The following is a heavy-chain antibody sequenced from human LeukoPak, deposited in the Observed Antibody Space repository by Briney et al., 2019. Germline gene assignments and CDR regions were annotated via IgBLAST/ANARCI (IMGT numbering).Heavy chain of an antibody. CDR2: IYTSGST. Sequence: SETLSLTCTVSGGSISSYYWSWIRQPAGKGLEWIGRIYTSGSTNYNPSLKSRVTISVDTSKNQFSLKLSSVTAADTAVYYCARHVYSGLAGNYFDYWGQGTLVTVSS. V-gene: IGHV4-4*07. J-gene: IGHJ4*02. CDR3: ARHVYSGLAGNYFDY. CDR1: GGSISSYY. D-gene: IGHD1-26*01.